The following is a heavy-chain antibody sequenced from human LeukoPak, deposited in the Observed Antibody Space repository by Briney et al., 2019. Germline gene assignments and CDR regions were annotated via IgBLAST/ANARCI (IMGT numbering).Heavy chain of an antibody. D-gene: IGHD3-10*01. J-gene: IGHJ6*02. V-gene: IGHV3-7*01. CDR3: ARVLGELNYYYYGMDD. Sequence: PGGSLRLSCAASGFTFSSYWMSWVRQAPGKGLEWVANIKQDGSEKYYVDSVKGRLTISRDNAKNSLYLQMNSVRAEDTAVYYCARVLGELNYYYYGMDDWGQGTTVTVSS. CDR2: IKQDGSEK. CDR1: GFTFSSYW.